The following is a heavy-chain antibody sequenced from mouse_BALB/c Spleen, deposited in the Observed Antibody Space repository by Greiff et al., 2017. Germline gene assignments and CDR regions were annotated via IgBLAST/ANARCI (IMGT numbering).Heavy chain of an antibody. CDR1: GYTFTSYW. CDR2: IDPSDSYT. Sequence: QVQLQQSGAELVKPGASVKMSCKASGYTFTSYWMHWVKQRPGQGLEWIGVIDPSDSYTSYNQKFKGKATLTVDTSSSTAYMQLSSLTSEDSAVYYCTRYWDYDRNFDYWGQGTTLTVSS. J-gene: IGHJ2*01. D-gene: IGHD2-4*01. V-gene: IGHV1S127*01. CDR3: TRYWDYDRNFDY.